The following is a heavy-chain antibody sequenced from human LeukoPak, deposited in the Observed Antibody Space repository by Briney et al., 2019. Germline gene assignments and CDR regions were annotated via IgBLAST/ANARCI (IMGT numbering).Heavy chain of an antibody. CDR3: AAKGSGYSGIYVFAH. D-gene: IGHD3-3*01. CDR2: LYSSGGT. V-gene: IGHV3-66*01. CDR1: GFPVSVNY. Sequence: GRALGLSCAASGFPVSVNYMSGVSQAPGKGLEVGSDLYSSGGTNYADAVKGRFTVSRENSETTLHIQMNSLRAEDTAVYYCAAKGSGYSGIYVFAHWGQGTLVNVSS. J-gene: IGHJ4*02.